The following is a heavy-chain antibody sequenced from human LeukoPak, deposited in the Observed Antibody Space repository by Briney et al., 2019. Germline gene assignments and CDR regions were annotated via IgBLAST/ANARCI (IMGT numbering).Heavy chain of an antibody. CDR2: IYHGGST. V-gene: IGHV4-4*02. J-gene: IGHJ4*02. Sequence: SSETLSLTCAVSGGSISSTDWWSWVRQPPGKGLEWIGQIYHGGSTNFNPSLKSRVTMSVDTSKNQFSLKLSSVTAADTAVYYCAREGSYSSGWYLYYWGQGTLVTVSS. CDR3: AREGSYSSGWYLYY. D-gene: IGHD6-19*01. CDR1: GGSISSTDW.